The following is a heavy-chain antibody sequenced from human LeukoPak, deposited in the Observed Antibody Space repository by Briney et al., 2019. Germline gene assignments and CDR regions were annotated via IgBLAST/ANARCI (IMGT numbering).Heavy chain of an antibody. D-gene: IGHD7-27*01. Sequence: PSETLSLTCTVSGGSISSYYWSWIRRPPGKGLEWLGYIYYSGSTNYNPSLKSRVTISVDTSKNQFSLKLSSVTAADTAVYYCATTPTTTGDATFDYWGQGTLVTVSS. CDR2: IYYSGST. CDR1: GGSISSYY. CDR3: ATTPTTTGDATFDY. V-gene: IGHV4-59*12. J-gene: IGHJ4*02.